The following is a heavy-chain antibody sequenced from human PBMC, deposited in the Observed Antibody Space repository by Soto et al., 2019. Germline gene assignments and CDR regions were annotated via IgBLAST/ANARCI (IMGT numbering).Heavy chain of an antibody. J-gene: IGHJ4*02. CDR3: ATGRPETRLGVSSSWDYFDY. CDR2: INHSGST. CDR1: GGSFSGYY. Sequence: SETLSLTCAVYGGSFSGYYWSWIRQPPGKGLEWIGEINHSGSTNYNPSLKSRVTISVDTSKNQFSLKLSSVTAADTAVYYCATGRPETRLGVSSSWDYFDYWGQGTLVTVSS. D-gene: IGHD6-13*01. V-gene: IGHV4-34*01.